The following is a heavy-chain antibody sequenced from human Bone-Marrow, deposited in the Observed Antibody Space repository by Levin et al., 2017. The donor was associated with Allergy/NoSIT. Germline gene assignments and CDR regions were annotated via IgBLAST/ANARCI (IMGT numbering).Heavy chain of an antibody. Sequence: SETLSLTCTVSGGSISSSSYYWGWIRQPPGKGLEWIGSIYYSGSTYYNPSLKSRVTISVDTSKNQFSLKLSSVTAADTAVYYCARVLLIFSRYDYVWGSYRLGYYFDYWGQGTLVTVSS. J-gene: IGHJ4*02. CDR1: GGSISSSSYY. V-gene: IGHV4-39*07. CDR3: ARVLLIFSRYDYVWGSYRLGYYFDY. D-gene: IGHD3-16*02. CDR2: IYYSGST.